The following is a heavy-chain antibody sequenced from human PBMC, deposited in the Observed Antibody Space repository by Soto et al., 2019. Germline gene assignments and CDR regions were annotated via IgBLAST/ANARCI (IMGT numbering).Heavy chain of an antibody. V-gene: IGHV1-69*12. CDR1: GGTFDTYT. J-gene: IGHJ6*02. D-gene: IGHD2-2*01. Sequence: QVQLVQSGAEVKKPGSSVKVSCKASGGTFDTYTITWVRQAPGQGLEWMGGIIPISGTAKYAQKFQGRVMITVDESTTTAYMELSRLRSDDTAVYYCARENIAMQYYYCAMDVWGQGTTVTVSS. CDR2: IIPISGTA. CDR3: ARENIAMQYYYCAMDV.